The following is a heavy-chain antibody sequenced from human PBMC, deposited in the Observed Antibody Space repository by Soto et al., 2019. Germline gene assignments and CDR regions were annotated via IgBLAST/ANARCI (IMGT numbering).Heavy chain of an antibody. CDR2: IIPIFGTA. D-gene: IGHD6-6*01. CDR1: GGTFSSYA. CDR3: ARNVEYSSSSGPVGY. J-gene: IGHJ4*02. Sequence: SVKVSCKASGGTFSSYAISWVRQAPGQGLEWMGGIIPIFGTANYAQKFQGRVTITADESTSTAYMELSSLRSEDTAVYYCARNVEYSSSSGPVGYWGQGTLVTVSS. V-gene: IGHV1-69*13.